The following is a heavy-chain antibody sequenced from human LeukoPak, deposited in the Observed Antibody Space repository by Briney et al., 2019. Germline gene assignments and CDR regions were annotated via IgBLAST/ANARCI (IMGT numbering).Heavy chain of an antibody. CDR2: IYHSGST. CDR3: ASHIGISGAYAFDI. D-gene: IGHD2-15*01. V-gene: IGHV4-39*07. Sequence: SETLSLTCTVSGGSISSSSYYWGWIRQPPGKGLEWIGSIYHSGSTYYNPSLKSRVTISVDTPKNQFSLKLSSVTAADTAVYYCASHIGISGAYAFDIWGQGTMVTVSS. J-gene: IGHJ3*02. CDR1: GGSISSSSYY.